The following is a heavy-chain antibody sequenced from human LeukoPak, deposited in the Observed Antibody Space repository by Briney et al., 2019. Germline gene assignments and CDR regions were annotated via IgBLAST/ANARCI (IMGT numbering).Heavy chain of an antibody. CDR1: GGSFSGYY. CDR2: IYYSGST. J-gene: IGHJ6*02. CDR3: ARDGVTPYYYYGMDV. Sequence: PSETLSLTCAVYGGSFSGYYWSWIRQPPGKGLEWIGYIYYSGSTNYNPSLKSRVTISVDTSKNQFSLKLSSVTAADTAMYYCARDGVTPYYYYGMDVWGQGTTVTVSS. D-gene: IGHD5-18*01. V-gene: IGHV4-59*01.